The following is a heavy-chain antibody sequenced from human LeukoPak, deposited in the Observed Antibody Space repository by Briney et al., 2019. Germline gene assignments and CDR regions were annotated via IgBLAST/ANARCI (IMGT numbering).Heavy chain of an antibody. CDR1: GFTFSSYW. J-gene: IGHJ3*02. CDR3: ARDGLGLGAFDI. V-gene: IGHV4-34*01. Sequence: GSLRLSCAASGFTFSSYWMSWIRQPPGKGLEWIGEINHSGRTNYNPSLKSRVTISVDTSKNQFSLKLSSVTAADTAVYYCARDGLGLGAFDIWGQGTMVTVSS. CDR2: INHSGRT. D-gene: IGHD6-19*01.